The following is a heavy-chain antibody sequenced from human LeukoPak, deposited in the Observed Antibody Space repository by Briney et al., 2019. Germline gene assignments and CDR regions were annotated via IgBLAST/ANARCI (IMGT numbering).Heavy chain of an antibody. CDR1: GFTFSSYS. J-gene: IGHJ4*02. CDR3: ARESWFGEKYYFDC. CDR2: ISSSSSYI. Sequence: PGGSLRLSCAASGFTFSSYSMNWVRQAPGKGLEWVSSISSSSSYIYYADSVKGRFTISRDNAKNSLYLQMNSLRAEDTAVYYCARESWFGEKYYFDCWGQGTLVTVSS. V-gene: IGHV3-21*01. D-gene: IGHD3-10*01.